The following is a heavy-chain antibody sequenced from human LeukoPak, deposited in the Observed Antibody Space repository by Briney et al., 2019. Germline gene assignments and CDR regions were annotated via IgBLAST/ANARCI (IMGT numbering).Heavy chain of an antibody. D-gene: IGHD7-27*01. V-gene: IGHV1-46*01. CDR2: INPSGGST. CDR1: GYTFTSYY. Sequence: VASVKVSCKASGYTFTSYYMHWVRQAPGQGLEWMGIINPSGGSTSYAQKFQDRVKMTRDTSRSTVYMELSSLRSEDTAVYYCARRAGDHYYFDYWGQGTLVTVSS. J-gene: IGHJ4*02. CDR3: ARRAGDHYYFDY.